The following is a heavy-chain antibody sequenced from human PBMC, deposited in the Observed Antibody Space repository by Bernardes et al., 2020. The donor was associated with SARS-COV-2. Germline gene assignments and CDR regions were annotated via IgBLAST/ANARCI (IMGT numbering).Heavy chain of an antibody. CDR3: AKDRGITIFGVVIKRYYYGMDV. V-gene: IGHV3-23*01. D-gene: IGHD3-3*01. Sequence: TYYADSVKGRFTISRDNSKNTLYLQMNSLRDEDTAVYYCAKDRGITIFGVVIKRYYYGMDVWGQGTTVTV. CDR2: T. J-gene: IGHJ6*02.